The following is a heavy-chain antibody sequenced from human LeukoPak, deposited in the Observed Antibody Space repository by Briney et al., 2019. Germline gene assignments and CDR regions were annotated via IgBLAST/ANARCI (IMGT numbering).Heavy chain of an antibody. V-gene: IGHV4-34*01. Sequence: SETLSLTCAVYGGSFSGYYWSWIRQPPGKGLEWIGEINHSGSTNYNPSLKSRVTISVDTSKNQFSLKLSSVTAADTAVYYCARQWQWLVRFDPWGQGTLVTVSS. D-gene: IGHD6-19*01. J-gene: IGHJ5*02. CDR2: INHSGST. CDR3: ARQWQWLVRFDP. CDR1: GGSFSGYY.